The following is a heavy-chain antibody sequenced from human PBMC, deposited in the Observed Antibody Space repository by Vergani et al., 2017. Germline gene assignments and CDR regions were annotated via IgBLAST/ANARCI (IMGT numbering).Heavy chain of an antibody. CDR3: TKDKSDRRFFIWFGGFDP. Sequence: QVHLVESGGGVVQPGRSLRLSCVVSGFTSSYYCMHWVRQAPGKGLEWVAVISYDGTQKYYADSVKGRFTISRDNSKSTLYLQMNSLRAEDTAVYYCTKDKSDRRFFIWFGGFDPWGQGTLVTVSS. D-gene: IGHD3-10*01. J-gene: IGHJ5*02. V-gene: IGHV3-30*18. CDR2: ISYDGTQK. CDR1: GFTSSYYC.